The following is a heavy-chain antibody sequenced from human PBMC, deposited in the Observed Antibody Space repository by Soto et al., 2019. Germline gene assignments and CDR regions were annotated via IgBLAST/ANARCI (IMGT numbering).Heavy chain of an antibody. D-gene: IGHD3-22*01. J-gene: IGHJ4*02. CDR2: ISYDGSKK. CDR3: AKDTYYHDSSGYYVFDH. CDR1: GFAFSSYG. V-gene: IGHV3-30*18. Sequence: QVQLVESGGGVVQPGKSLRLSCAASGFAFSSYGIHWVRQAPGKGLEWVAGISYDGSKKYYADSVKRQFTISRDNSENTLHLQMNGLRAEDTAVYYCAKDTYYHDSSGYYVFDHWGQGTLVTVSS.